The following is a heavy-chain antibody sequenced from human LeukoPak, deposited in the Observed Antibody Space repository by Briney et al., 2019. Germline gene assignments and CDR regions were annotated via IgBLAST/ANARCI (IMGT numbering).Heavy chain of an antibody. CDR1: GYTFTGYY. J-gene: IGHJ4*02. CDR3: ARKNGLDY. CDR2: INPNSGGT. Sequence: ASVKVSCKASGYTFTGYYMHWVRQAPGQGLEWMGWINPNSGGTNYAQKFQGRVTITADESTSTAYMELNSLRAEDTAVYYCARKNGLDYWGQGTLVTVSS. V-gene: IGHV1-2*02.